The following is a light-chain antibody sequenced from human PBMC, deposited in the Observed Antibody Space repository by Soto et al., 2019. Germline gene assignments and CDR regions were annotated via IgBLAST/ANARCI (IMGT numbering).Light chain of an antibody. CDR1: SSNIGAGYD. Sequence: QSALTQPPSVSGAPGQRVSISCTGNSSNIGAGYDVHWYQQLPGTAPKLLIYGDSNRPSGVPDRFSGSKSGTSASLAITGLQAEDEADYYCQSYDSSLSGRYVFGTGTKLTVL. CDR3: QSYDSSLSGRYV. CDR2: GDS. V-gene: IGLV1-40*01. J-gene: IGLJ1*01.